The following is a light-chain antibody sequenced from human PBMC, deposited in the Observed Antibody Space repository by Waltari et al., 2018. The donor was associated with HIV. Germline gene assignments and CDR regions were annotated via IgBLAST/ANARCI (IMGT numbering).Light chain of an antibody. Sequence: HSVLTQPASVSATPGQRVTISCSGSGSNIGTNTVSWYQIFPGTAPKLFIFGDDPRPSGVPDRISGSKSGASASLTISCIQSEDEATYVCAAWDDSLNGQVVFGGGTLLTVL. V-gene: IGLV1-44*01. J-gene: IGLJ2*01. CDR3: AAWDDSLNGQVV. CDR2: GDD. CDR1: GSNIGTNT.